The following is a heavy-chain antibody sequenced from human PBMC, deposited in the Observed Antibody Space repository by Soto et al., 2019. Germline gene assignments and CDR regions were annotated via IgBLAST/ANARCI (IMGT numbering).Heavy chain of an antibody. CDR1: GFTFSSYG. D-gene: IGHD3-22*01. Sequence: GGSLRLSCAASGFTFSSYGMHWVRQAPGKGLEWVAVMSYDGSNKYYADSVKGRFTISRDNSKNTLYLQMNSLRAEDTAVYYFAKDYYDSSAYSTYFDYWGQGTLVTGSS. J-gene: IGHJ4*02. CDR3: AKDYYDSSAYSTYFDY. CDR2: MSYDGSNK. V-gene: IGHV3-30*18.